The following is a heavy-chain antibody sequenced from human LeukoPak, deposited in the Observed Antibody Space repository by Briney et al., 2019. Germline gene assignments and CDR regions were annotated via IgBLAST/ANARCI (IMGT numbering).Heavy chain of an antibody. CDR1: GFTFGDYG. J-gene: IGHJ5*02. CDR2: INWNGGST. D-gene: IGHD2-15*01. V-gene: IGHV3-20*04. Sequence: GGSLRLSCAAPGFTFGDYGMSWVRQAPGKGLEWVSGINWNGGSTGYADSVKGRFTISRDNAKYSLYLQMNSLRAEDTAFYYCAAQGYCSDGSCSWGQGTLVTVSS. CDR3: AAQGYCSDGSCS.